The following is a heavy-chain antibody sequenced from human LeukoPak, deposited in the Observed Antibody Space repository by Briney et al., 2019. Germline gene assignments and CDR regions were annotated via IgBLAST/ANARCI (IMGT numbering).Heavy chain of an antibody. CDR2: KLYSDST. Sequence: PSDTLSLTHTVPGGSNRRGSYYCDWIPQPPGKGLGWNEPKLYSDSTYYNPSLKSHHNISVDTPQNQLFANLSTVTPPDPAVHYCASNYCGRGSCYLNWFDPWGQGTLVTVSS. CDR1: GGSNRRGSYY. V-gene: IGHV4-39*07. J-gene: IGHJ5*02. D-gene: IGHD2-15*01. CDR3: ASNYCGRGSCYLNWFDP.